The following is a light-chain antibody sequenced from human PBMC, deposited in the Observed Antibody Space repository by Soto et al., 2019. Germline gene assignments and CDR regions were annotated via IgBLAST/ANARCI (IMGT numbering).Light chain of an antibody. Sequence: DIQMTQSPSSLSASVGDRVTITCRASQGIANYVAWYQQNPGKVPKLLIYATSTLQSGVPSRFSGSGSGTDFSLTISSLEPEDFAVYYCQHRGNWPLTFGGGTKVEIK. V-gene: IGKV1-27*01. CDR3: QHRGNWPLT. J-gene: IGKJ4*01. CDR2: ATS. CDR1: QGIANY.